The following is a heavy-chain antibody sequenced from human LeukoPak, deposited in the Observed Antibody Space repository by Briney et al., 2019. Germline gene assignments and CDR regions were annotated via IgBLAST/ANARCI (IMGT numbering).Heavy chain of an antibody. CDR1: GFTFNICG. V-gene: IGHV3-30*02. J-gene: IGHJ3*01. D-gene: IGHD1-1*01. CDR3: ARTDDYAFDL. Sequence: GGSLRLSCAASGFTFNICGMNWVRQAPGKGLEWVAFIRFDGSLEYYADSVQGRFTISRDNAKSSLYLQMNSLRAEDTAVYYCARTDDYAFDLWGQGTMVTVSS. CDR2: IRFDGSLE.